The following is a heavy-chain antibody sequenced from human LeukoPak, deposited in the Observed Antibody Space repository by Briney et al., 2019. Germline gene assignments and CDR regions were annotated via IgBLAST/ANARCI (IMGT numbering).Heavy chain of an antibody. CDR3: AEDYGGGNWFDP. V-gene: IGHV1-18*01. Sequence: ASVKVSCKASGYTFTSYGISWVRQAPGQGGEWMGWISAYNGNTNYAQKLQGRVTMTTDTSTSTAYMELRSLRSDDTAVYYCAEDYGGGNWFDPWGQGTLVTVSS. CDR2: ISAYNGNT. D-gene: IGHD4-23*01. J-gene: IGHJ5*02. CDR1: GYTFTSYG.